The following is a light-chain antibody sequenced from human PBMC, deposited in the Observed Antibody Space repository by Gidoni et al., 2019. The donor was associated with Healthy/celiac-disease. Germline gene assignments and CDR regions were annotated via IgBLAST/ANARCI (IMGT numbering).Light chain of an antibody. CDR3: QQRSNWPPIT. CDR1: PSVNSY. Sequence: EFVLTQSPATLSLSPGQSATLSCRASPSVNSYLAWYQQKPGQAPRLLIYEASNRATGIPARFSGSGSGTDFTLTISSLEPEDFAVYYCQQRSNWPPITFGQGTRLEIK. J-gene: IGKJ5*01. V-gene: IGKV3-11*01. CDR2: EAS.